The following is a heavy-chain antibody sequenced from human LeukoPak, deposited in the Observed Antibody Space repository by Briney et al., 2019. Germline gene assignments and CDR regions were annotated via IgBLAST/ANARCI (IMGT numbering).Heavy chain of an antibody. J-gene: IGHJ6*02. CDR3: ARFRWGDYYYYGVDV. Sequence: GGSLRLSCATSGFTFSSYALNWVRHAPGQGLEWASAISGSGGTTYYADSVKGRFTISRDTSKNIVYLQLNSLRAEDTAIYYCARFRWGDYYYYGVDVWGQGTTVTVSS. CDR2: ISGSGGTT. V-gene: IGHV3-23*01. CDR1: GFTFSSYA. D-gene: IGHD3-16*01.